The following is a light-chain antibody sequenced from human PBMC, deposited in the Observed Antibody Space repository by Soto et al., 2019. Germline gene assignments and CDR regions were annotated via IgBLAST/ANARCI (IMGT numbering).Light chain of an antibody. V-gene: IGKV3-20*01. CDR1: ESVSSSY. Sequence: EIVLTQCPGTLSLSPGERATLSCRASESVSSSYLAWYQQKPGQAPRLIIYGASSRAAGIPDRFSGSGSGTDFTLTINRLEPEDFAVFYCQQYGMTFGQGTKVDIK. J-gene: IGKJ1*01. CDR2: GAS. CDR3: QQYGMT.